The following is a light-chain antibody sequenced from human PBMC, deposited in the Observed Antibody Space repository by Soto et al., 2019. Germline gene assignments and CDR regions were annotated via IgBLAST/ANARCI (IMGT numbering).Light chain of an antibody. CDR2: KIS. CDR3: IQATQFPHT. V-gene: IGKV2-24*01. Sequence: DIVMTQTPLSSPVTLGQPASISCRSSQSLVHSDGNTYLNWLQQRPGQPPRLLIYKISNRFSGAXHXXRCSEAGTDFARKISRVEAEDVGVYYCIQATQFPHTFGQGTKLETK. J-gene: IGKJ2*01. CDR1: QSLVHSDGNTY.